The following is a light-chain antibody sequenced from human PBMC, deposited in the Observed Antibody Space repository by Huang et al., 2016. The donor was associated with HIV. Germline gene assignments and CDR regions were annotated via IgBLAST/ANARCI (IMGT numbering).Light chain of an antibody. J-gene: IGKJ1*01. CDR3: QQYDNWPRT. CDR1: QSVSSN. V-gene: IGKV3-15*01. CDR2: GAS. Sequence: EIVMPQSPATLSVSPGERATLSCRASQSVSSNLAWYQQKPGQAPRLLIYGASTRATGIPARFGGSGSGTEFTLTFSSLQSEDFAVYYCQQYDNWPRTFGQGTKVEIK.